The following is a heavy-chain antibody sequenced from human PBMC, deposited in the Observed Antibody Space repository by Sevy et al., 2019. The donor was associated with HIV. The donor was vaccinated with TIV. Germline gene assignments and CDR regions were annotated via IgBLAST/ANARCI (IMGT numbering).Heavy chain of an antibody. Sequence: GGSLRLSCAASGFTFSSYSMNWVRQAPGKGLEWVSSISSSSSYIYYADSVKGRFTISRDNAKNSLYLQMNSLRAEDTAVYYCAGAVRTGTTSFDYWGQGTLVTVSS. CDR1: GFTFSSYS. J-gene: IGHJ4*02. V-gene: IGHV3-21*01. CDR3: AGAVRTGTTSFDY. CDR2: ISSSSSYI. D-gene: IGHD1-7*01.